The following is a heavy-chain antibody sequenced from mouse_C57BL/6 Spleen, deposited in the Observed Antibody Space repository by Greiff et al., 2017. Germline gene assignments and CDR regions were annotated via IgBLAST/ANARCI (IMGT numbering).Heavy chain of an antibody. CDR3: ARRGYDGYYDY. J-gene: IGHJ2*01. D-gene: IGHD2-3*01. CDR2: IYPGSGST. Sequence: VKLVESGAELVKPGASVKMSCKASGYTFTSYWITWVKQRPGQGLEWIGDIYPGSGSTNYNEKFKSKATLTVDTSSSTAYMQLSSLTSEDSAVYYCARRGYDGYYDYWGQGTTLTVSS. CDR1: GYTFTSYW. V-gene: IGHV1-55*01.